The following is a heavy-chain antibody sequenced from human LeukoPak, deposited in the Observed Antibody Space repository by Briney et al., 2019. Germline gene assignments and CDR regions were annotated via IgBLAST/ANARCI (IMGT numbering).Heavy chain of an antibody. CDR1: GYSISSGYY. Sequence: SETLSLTCTVSGYSISSGYYWGWIRQPPGKGLEWIGSIYHSGSTYYNPSLKSRVTISVDTSKNQFSLKLSSVTAADTAVYYCARDGGSGWYYFDYWGQGTLVTVSS. J-gene: IGHJ4*02. D-gene: IGHD6-19*01. CDR2: IYHSGST. CDR3: ARDGGSGWYYFDY. V-gene: IGHV4-38-2*02.